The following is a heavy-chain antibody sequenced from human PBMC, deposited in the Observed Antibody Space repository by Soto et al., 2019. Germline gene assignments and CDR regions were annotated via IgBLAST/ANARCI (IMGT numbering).Heavy chain of an antibody. CDR2: ISPYNGNT. Sequence: QVQLVQSGAEVTEPGASVKVSCMASGYSFTSYGLIWLRQAPGQRLEWMGWISPYNGNTNYAQKLQGRVTMTTDTSTNTAYMELRSLRSDDTAVYYCARQFGVNPHFDYWGQGTLVAVSS. D-gene: IGHD2-8*01. CDR1: GYSFTSYG. V-gene: IGHV1-18*01. J-gene: IGHJ4*02. CDR3: ARQFGVNPHFDY.